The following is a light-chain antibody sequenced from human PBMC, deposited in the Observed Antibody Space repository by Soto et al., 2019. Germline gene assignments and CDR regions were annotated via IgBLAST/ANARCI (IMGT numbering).Light chain of an antibody. CDR2: DVS. J-gene: IGLJ1*01. Sequence: QSALTQPAAVSGSPGQSIAISCTGTSSDVGTYNSVSWYQQYPGKAPKLMIHDVSNRPSGVSDRFSGSKSGNTASLTISGLQSEDEADYYCSSYTSRSSYVFVSGTKVTVL. CDR1: SSDVGTYNS. CDR3: SSYTSRSSYV. V-gene: IGLV2-14*01.